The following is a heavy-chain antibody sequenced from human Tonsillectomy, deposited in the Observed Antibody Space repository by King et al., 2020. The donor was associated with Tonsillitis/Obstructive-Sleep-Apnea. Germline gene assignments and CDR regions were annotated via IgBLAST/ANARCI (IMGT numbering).Heavy chain of an antibody. D-gene: IGHD3-16*01. Sequence: VQLVESGGGLVQPGGSLRLSCAASGFTFSSYELNWVRQAPGKGLEWVSYITSGGSATYYADSVKGRFTISRDNAKNSLYLKMNSLRAEDTAVYYCARDLGCDYWGQGTLVTVSS. CDR2: ITSGGSAT. V-gene: IGHV3-48*03. J-gene: IGHJ4*02. CDR1: GFTFSSYE. CDR3: ARDLGCDY.